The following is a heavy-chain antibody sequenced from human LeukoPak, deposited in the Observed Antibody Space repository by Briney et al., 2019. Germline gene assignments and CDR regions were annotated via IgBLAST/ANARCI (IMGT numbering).Heavy chain of an antibody. D-gene: IGHD6-6*01. CDR1: GFTFSAYY. J-gene: IGHJ3*01. CDR3: ARSSYSSSSSV. V-gene: IGHV3-11*04. CDR2: ISSSGSTI. Sequence: GGSLRLSCAASGFTFSAYYMSWVRQAPGKGLEWVSYISSSGSTIYYADSVKGRFTISRDNSRNTLYLQMNSLRAEDTAVYYCARSSYSSSSSVWGQGTMVTVSS.